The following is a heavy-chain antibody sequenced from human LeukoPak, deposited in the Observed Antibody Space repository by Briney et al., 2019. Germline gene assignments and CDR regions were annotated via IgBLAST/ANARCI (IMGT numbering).Heavy chain of an antibody. D-gene: IGHD6-19*01. CDR1: GFTFSNYG. CDR3: AKGLKVVAGSGPVDYYYYMDV. J-gene: IGHJ6*03. V-gene: IGHV3-23*01. Sequence: GGSLRLSRAASGFTFSNYGMTWVRQAPGKGLEWVSAISGRGGSTYYADSVKGRFTISRDNSKNTLYLQMNSLRAEDTAVYFCAKGLKVVAGSGPVDYYYYMDVWGKGTTVTISS. CDR2: ISGRGGST.